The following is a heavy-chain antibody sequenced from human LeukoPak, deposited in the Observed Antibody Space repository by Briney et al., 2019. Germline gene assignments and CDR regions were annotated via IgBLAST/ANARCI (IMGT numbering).Heavy chain of an antibody. CDR3: ARGGGSYPIDY. J-gene: IGHJ4*02. V-gene: IGHV4-39*01. CDR1: GGSISSSSYY. Sequence: PSETLSLTCTVSGGSISSSSYYWGWIRQPPGKGLEWIGSIYYSGSTYYNPSLKSRVTISVDTSKNQFSLKLSSVTAADTAVYYCARGGGSYPIDYWGQGTLVTVSS. CDR2: IYYSGST. D-gene: IGHD1-26*01.